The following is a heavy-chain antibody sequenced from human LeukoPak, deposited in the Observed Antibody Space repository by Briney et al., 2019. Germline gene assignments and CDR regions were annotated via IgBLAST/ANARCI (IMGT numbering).Heavy chain of an antibody. V-gene: IGHV4-59*01. Sequence: SETLPLTCTVSGGSMSNYYCTWIRQPPANGLEWIAYIFYSGSTNYNPSLKSRVTISVDTSKNQFSLKLNSVTAADTAVYYCARLRGNYFPDFWGQGTLVTVSS. CDR1: GGSMSNYY. CDR2: IFYSGST. D-gene: IGHD2/OR15-2a*01. J-gene: IGHJ4*02. CDR3: ARLRGNYFPDF.